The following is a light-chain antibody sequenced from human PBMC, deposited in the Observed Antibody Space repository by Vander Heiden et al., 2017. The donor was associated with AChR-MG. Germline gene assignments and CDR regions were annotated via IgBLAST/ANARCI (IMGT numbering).Light chain of an antibody. J-gene: IGKJ3*01. CDR2: GAS. Sequence: EIVLTQSPGTLSLSPGEKATLSCRASQSVSSNSFAWYQQKPGQAPRLLIYGASSRAAGIPGRFSGSGSGTDFTLTISRLEPEDFAVYYCQQSGTSPFTFGPGTKVDIK. V-gene: IGKV3-20*01. CDR3: QQSGTSPFT. CDR1: QSVSSNS.